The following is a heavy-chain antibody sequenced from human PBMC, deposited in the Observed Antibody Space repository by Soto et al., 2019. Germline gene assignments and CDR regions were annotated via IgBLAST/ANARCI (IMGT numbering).Heavy chain of an antibody. CDR3: ARHVSAYYYDSSGPLYYFDY. D-gene: IGHD3-22*01. V-gene: IGHV4-39*01. CDR2: IYYSGST. CDR1: GRSISSSSYY. Sequence: SETLSLTCTVAGRSISSSSYYWGWIRQPPGKGLEWIGSIYYSGSTYYNPSLKSRVTISVDTSKNQFSLKLSSVTAADTAVYYCARHVSAYYYDSSGPLYYFDYWGQGTLVTVS. J-gene: IGHJ4*02.